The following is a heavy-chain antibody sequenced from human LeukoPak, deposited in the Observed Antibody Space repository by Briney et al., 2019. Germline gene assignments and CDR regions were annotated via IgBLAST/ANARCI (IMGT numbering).Heavy chain of an antibody. D-gene: IGHD1-1*01. CDR3: ARDSNWSLDY. J-gene: IGHJ4*02. CDR2: IKRDGSAE. CDR1: GFTFSSQW. Sequence: PGGSLRLSCAPSGFTFSSQWMSWVRPAPGKGLEWVANIKRDGSAEYYVDSVKGRFTISRDNAKNSLYLQMNSLRAEDTAVYFCARDSNWSLDYWGQGTLVTVSS. V-gene: IGHV3-7*01.